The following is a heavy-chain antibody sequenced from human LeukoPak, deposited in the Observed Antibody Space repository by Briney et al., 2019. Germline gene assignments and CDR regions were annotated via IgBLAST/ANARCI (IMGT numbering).Heavy chain of an antibody. CDR2: ISYDGRQT. J-gene: IGHJ4*02. CDR3: AKDFNTVTTLDS. D-gene: IGHD4-17*01. Sequence: PGRSLRLSCAASGFTFSSYGMHWVRQAPGKGLEWVAVISYDGRQTFYADSVKGRFTISRDNSKSTVYLQMNSLTTDDTAVYSCAKDFNTVTTLDSWGQGTLVTVSS. V-gene: IGHV3-30*18. CDR1: GFTFSSYG.